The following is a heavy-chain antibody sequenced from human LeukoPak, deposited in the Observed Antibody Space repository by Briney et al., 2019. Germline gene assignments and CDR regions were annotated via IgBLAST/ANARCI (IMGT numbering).Heavy chain of an antibody. D-gene: IGHD3-16*01. V-gene: IGHV4-4*09. Sequence: SETLSLTCTVSGGSIGSYYWSWMRQPPGKGLEWIGNIYISGSTNYNPSLKSRVTISVDTSKNQLSLKLSAVTAADTAVYYWIRHWGDYAHFDYWGQGTLVTVSS. CDR1: GGSIGSYY. CDR2: IYISGST. CDR3: IRHWGDYAHFDY. J-gene: IGHJ4*02.